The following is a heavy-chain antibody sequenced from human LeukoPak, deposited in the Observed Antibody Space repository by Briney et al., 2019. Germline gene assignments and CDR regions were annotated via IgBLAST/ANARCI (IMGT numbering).Heavy chain of an antibody. Sequence: GGSLRLSCAASGFTFDDYAMHWVRQAPGKGLEWVSSISWNSGSIGYADSVKGRFTISRDNAKNSLYLQMNSLRAEDTAIYYCAKDERYSSSWYADWGQGTLVTVSS. V-gene: IGHV3-9*01. D-gene: IGHD6-13*01. J-gene: IGHJ4*02. CDR2: ISWNSGSI. CDR3: AKDERYSSSWYAD. CDR1: GFTFDDYA.